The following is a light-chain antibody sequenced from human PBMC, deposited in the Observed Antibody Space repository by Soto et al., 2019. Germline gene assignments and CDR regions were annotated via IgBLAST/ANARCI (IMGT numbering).Light chain of an antibody. V-gene: IGLV2-14*01. CDR1: SSDVGGYNY. J-gene: IGLJ2*01. CDR3: SSYTSSSTLGYVV. CDR2: DVS. Sequence: QPVLTQPASVSGSPGQSITISCTGTSSDVGGYNYVSWYQQHPGKAPKLMIYDVSNRPSGVSNRFSGSKSGNTASLTISGLQAEDEADYYCSSYTSSSTLGYVVFGGGTKLTVL.